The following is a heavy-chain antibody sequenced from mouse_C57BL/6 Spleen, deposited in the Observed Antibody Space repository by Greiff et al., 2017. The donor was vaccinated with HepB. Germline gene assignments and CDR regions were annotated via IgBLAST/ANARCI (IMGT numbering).Heavy chain of an antibody. CDR2: IDPETGGT. CDR3: TRHSNYRMDY. V-gene: IGHV1-15*01. D-gene: IGHD2-5*01. Sequence: VKLMESGAELVRPGASVTLSCKASGYTFTDYEMHWVKQTPVHGLEWIGAIDPETGGTAYNQKFKGKAILTADKSSSTAYMELRSLTSEDSAVYYCTRHSNYRMDYWGQGTSVTVSS. CDR1: GYTFTDYE. J-gene: IGHJ4*01.